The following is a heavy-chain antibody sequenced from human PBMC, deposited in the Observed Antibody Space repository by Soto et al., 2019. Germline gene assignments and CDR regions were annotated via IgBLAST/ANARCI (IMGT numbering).Heavy chain of an antibody. V-gene: IGHV3-33*01. CDR1: GFTFTSYG. J-gene: IGHJ4*02. CDR3: ARDRRFLEWLDY. CDR2: IWYDGSNK. D-gene: IGHD3-3*01. Sequence: HLVESGGGVVQPGRSLTLSCVASGFTFTSYGIHWVRQAPGKGLEWVAVIWYDGSNKYYGDSVKGRFSISRDNSKNTVYLQTNSLRAEDTAVYYCARDRRFLEWLDYWGQGTLVSVSS.